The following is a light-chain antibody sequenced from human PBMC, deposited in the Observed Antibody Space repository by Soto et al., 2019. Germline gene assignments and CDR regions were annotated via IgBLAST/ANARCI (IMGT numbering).Light chain of an antibody. J-gene: IGLJ1*01. Sequence: SLLTPPSSVSGSPGQSITISFPGTSSDVGGYNYVSWYQQHPGKAPKLMIYDVSNRPSGVSNRFSGSKSGNTASLTISGLQAEDEADYYCSSYTSSSSYVFGTGTKVTVL. V-gene: IGLV2-14*01. CDR2: DVS. CDR1: SSDVGGYNY. CDR3: SSYTSSSSYV.